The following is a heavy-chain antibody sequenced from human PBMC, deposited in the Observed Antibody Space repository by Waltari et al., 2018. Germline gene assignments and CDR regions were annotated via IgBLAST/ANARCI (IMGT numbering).Heavy chain of an antibody. Sequence: EVQLLDSGGGLVQRGGSLRLSCAASGFTFSNFAMSWVRQAPGKGLEWVSGISGSDNTYYADSVRGRFTISRENSKNTLYLEMSSLRAEDTALYYCAKDLRGSVPDAFDIWGQGTMVTVS. CDR3: AKDLRGSVPDAFDI. V-gene: IGHV3-23*01. J-gene: IGHJ3*02. CDR2: ISGSDNT. D-gene: IGHD3-10*01. CDR1: GFTFSNFA.